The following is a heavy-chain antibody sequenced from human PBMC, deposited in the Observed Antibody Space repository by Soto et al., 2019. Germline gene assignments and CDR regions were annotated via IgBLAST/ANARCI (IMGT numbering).Heavy chain of an antibody. J-gene: IGHJ5*02. CDR2: IYYSGST. V-gene: IGHV4-39*07. Sequence: TLSLTCTVSGGSIISSSYYWGWIRQPPGKGLEWIGCIYYSGSTYYNPSLKSRVTISVDTSKNQFSLSLSSVTAADTAVYYCAGAYYDIDGYIHDPWGQGTSVTVSS. D-gene: IGHD3-22*01. CDR1: GGSIISSSYY. CDR3: AGAYYDIDGYIHDP.